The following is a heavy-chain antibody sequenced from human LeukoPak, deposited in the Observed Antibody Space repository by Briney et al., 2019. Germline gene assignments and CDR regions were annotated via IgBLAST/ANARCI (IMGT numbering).Heavy chain of an antibody. CDR2: IYPGDSDT. J-gene: IGHJ6*03. V-gene: IGHV5-51*01. Sequence: GESLKISCKGSGYSFTSYWIGWVRQMPGKGLEWMGIIYPGDSDTRYSPSFQGQVTISADKSISTAYLQWNSLKASDTAMYYCARHGSNNYYYMDVWGKGTTVTVSS. CDR3: ARHGSNNYYYMDV. D-gene: IGHD2-8*01. CDR1: GYSFTSYW.